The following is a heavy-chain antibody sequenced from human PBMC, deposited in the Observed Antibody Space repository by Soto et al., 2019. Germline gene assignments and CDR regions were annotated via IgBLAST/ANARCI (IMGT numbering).Heavy chain of an antibody. CDR1: VYTFTSYD. Sequence: ASVKVSCKGSVYTFTSYDINWVRQATGQGLEWMGWMNPNSGNTGYAQKFQGRVTMTRNTSISTAYMELSSLRSEDTAVYYCARGEYSYGYIYYYYMDVWGKGTTVTVSS. J-gene: IGHJ6*03. CDR2: MNPNSGNT. CDR3: ARGEYSYGYIYYYYMDV. D-gene: IGHD5-18*01. V-gene: IGHV1-8*01.